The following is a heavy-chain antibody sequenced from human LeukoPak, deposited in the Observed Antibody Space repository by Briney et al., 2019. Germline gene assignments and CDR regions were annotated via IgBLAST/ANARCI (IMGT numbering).Heavy chain of an antibody. J-gene: IGHJ4*02. CDR2: INCINGAT. CDR3: ARVNRGSLDY. D-gene: IGHD7-27*01. V-gene: IGHV1-2*02. Sequence: ASVKVSCKASGYTFIDYYIHWVRQVPGQGLEWVGWINCINGATDYAQKFQGRVTMTRDSPISTAYKDLSSLRSDDTAVYYCARVNRGSLDYWGQGALVTVSS. CDR1: GYTFIDYY.